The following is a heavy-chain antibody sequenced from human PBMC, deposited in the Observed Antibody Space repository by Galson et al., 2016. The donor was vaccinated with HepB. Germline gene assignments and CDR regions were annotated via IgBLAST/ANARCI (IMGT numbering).Heavy chain of an antibody. D-gene: IGHD2-15*01. J-gene: IGHJ4*02. CDR2: ITRGGDAT. CDR3: AKHGGFDY. V-gene: IGHV3-23*01. CDR1: GFSFSNSG. Sequence: SLRLSCAASGFSFSNSGMSWVRQVPGRGLEWVSGITRGGDATHYADFVKGRFTTSRDNSKKTLYLRMNNLTAGDTAIYYCAKHGGFDYWGQGALVTVSS.